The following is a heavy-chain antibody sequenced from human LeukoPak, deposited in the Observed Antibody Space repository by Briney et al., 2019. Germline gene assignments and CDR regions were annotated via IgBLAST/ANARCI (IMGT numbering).Heavy chain of an antibody. CDR1: GFTFSSYT. CDR3: ARVRTMIPTTADAFDI. CDR2: ISSSSLYI. D-gene: IGHD3-22*01. Sequence: GGSLRLSCAASGFTFSSYTMDWVRQAPGKGLEWVSSISSSSLYIYYADSVKGRFTISRDNAENSLYLQMNSLRAKDTAVYYCARVRTMIPTTADAFDIWGQGTMVTVSS. J-gene: IGHJ3*02. V-gene: IGHV3-21*01.